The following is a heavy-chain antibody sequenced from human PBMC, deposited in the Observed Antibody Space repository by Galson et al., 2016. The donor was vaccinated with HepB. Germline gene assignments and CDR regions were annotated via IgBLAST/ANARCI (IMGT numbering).Heavy chain of an antibody. D-gene: IGHD3-3*01. CDR3: VKGGGKMEWLLDYYLDV. J-gene: IGHJ6*03. CDR2: ISSSSTYI. CDR1: GFTLSSYS. Sequence: SLRLSCAASGFTLSSYSLNWVHQAPGKGLEWVSSISSSSTYIYYADSVKGRFTISRDNSKNTLYLQMKSLRPEDTAIYYCVKGGGKMEWLLDYYLDVWGKGTTVIVSS. V-gene: IGHV3-21*01.